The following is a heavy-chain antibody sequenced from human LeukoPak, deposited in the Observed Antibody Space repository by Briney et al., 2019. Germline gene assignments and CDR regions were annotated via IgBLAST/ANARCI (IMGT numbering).Heavy chain of an antibody. V-gene: IGHV4-39*01. CDR2: IYYSGST. CDR1: GGSISSSSYY. J-gene: IGHJ4*02. CDR3: ARGREKQQLEPWSKGPMSYFDY. D-gene: IGHD6-13*01. Sequence: SETLSLTCTVSGGSISSSSYYWGWIRQPPGKGLEWIGSIYYSGSTYYNPSLKSRVTISVDTSKNQFSLKVSSVTAADTAVYYCARGREKQQLEPWSKGPMSYFDYWGQGTLVTVSS.